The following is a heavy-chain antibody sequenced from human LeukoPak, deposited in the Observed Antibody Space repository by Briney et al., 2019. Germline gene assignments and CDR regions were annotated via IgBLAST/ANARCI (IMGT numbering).Heavy chain of an antibody. D-gene: IGHD3/OR15-3a*01. CDR3: AKDLSSGTGRGFDY. J-gene: IGHJ4*02. CDR2: IRGSGETT. CDR1: GITFSSYA. V-gene: IGHV3-23*01. Sequence: PGGSLRLSCAASGITFSSYAMSWVRQAPGKGLEWVSGIRGSGETTYYAESVKGRFIIQRDNSKNTLYLQMNSLRAEDTALYYCAKDLSSGTGRGFDYWGQGTLVTVSS.